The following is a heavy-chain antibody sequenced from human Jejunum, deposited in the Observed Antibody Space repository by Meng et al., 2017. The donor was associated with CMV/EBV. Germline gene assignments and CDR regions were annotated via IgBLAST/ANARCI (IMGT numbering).Heavy chain of an antibody. CDR2: ISASSTAI. Sequence: GFTFSSYEMNWVRQIPGTGVEWISYISASSTAIYYAGSVQGRFTISRDNVKNSLYLLMESLRAEDTAIYYCVRGGSSATLKYFEYWGQGALVTVSS. CDR1: GFTFSSYE. D-gene: IGHD2/OR15-2a*01. V-gene: IGHV3-48*03. J-gene: IGHJ4*02. CDR3: VRGGSSATLKYFEY.